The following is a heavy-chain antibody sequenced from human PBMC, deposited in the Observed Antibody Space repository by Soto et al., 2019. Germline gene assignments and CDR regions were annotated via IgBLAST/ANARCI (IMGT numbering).Heavy chain of an antibody. J-gene: IGHJ4*02. V-gene: IGHV3-48*02. CDR2: ISSSSSTI. CDR3: ARDYKVDILTGYPDY. CDR1: GFTFSSYS. D-gene: IGHD3-9*01. Sequence: LRLSCAASGFTFSSYSMNWVRQAPGKGLEWVSYISSSSSTIYYADSVKGRFTISRDNAKNSLYLQMNSLRDEDTAVYYCARDYKVDILTGYPDYWGQGTQVTVSS.